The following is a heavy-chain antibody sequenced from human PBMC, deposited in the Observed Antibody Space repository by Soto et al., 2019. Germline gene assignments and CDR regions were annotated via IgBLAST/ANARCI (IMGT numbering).Heavy chain of an antibody. Sequence: SETLSLTCTVSVGSISSSSYYWGWIRQPPGKGLEWIGSIYYSGSTYYNPSLKSRVTISVDTSKNQFSLKLSSVTAADTAVYYCAARYSSSWYTSHYYYYGMDVWGQGTTVTVSS. CDR1: VGSISSSSYY. V-gene: IGHV4-39*01. D-gene: IGHD6-13*01. J-gene: IGHJ6*02. CDR3: AARYSSSWYTSHYYYYGMDV. CDR2: IYYSGST.